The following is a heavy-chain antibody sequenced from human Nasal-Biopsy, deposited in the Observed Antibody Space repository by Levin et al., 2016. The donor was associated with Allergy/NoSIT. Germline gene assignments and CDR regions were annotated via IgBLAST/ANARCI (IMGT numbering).Heavy chain of an antibody. CDR1: GYTFRMYG. CDR3: ARGPVYSFGSGDLPREYLDY. D-gene: IGHD3-10*01. CDR2: ISGDNGKT. V-gene: IGHV1-18*01. Sequence: ASVKVSCKASGYTFRMYGMTWVRQAPGQGLEWMGWISGDNGKTYYAQKVQARVTMTIDTSTTTAYMDLRSLTYDDTAVYYCARGPVYSFGSGDLPREYLDYWGQGTLVTVS. J-gene: IGHJ4*02.